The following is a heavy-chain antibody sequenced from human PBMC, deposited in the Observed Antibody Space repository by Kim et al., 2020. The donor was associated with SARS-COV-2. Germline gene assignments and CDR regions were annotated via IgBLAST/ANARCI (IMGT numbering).Heavy chain of an antibody. D-gene: IGHD3-22*01. CDR1: GGSISSSSYY. V-gene: IGHV4-39*01. CDR3: ARYTYYYDNSGPRYLDY. J-gene: IGHJ4*02. Sequence: SETLSLTCTVSGGSISSSSYYWGWIRQPPGKGLEWIGSIYYTGNTYYNSSLESRVTISVDTSKNRFSLKLISVTAADTAVYYCARYTYYYDNSGPRYLDYWGQGTLVTVSS. CDR2: IYYTGNT.